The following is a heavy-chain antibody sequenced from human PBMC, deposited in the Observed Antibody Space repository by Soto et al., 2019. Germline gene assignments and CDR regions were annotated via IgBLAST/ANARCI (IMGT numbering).Heavy chain of an antibody. V-gene: IGHV4-59*01. CDR1: GGSISGYD. CDR2: IYYSGST. CDR3: ARDYGDYFDY. D-gene: IGHD4-17*01. J-gene: IGHJ4*02. Sequence: PSETLCLTCTVAGGSISGYDWSWIRQPPGKGLEWIGYIYYSGSTNYNPSLKSRVTISVDTSKNQFSLKLSSVTAADTAVYYCARDYGDYFDYWGQGTLVTVSS.